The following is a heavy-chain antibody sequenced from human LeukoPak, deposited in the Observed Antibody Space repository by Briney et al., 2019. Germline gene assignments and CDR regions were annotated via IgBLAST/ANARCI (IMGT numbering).Heavy chain of an antibody. V-gene: IGHV3-33*06. J-gene: IGHJ4*02. CDR2: IWSDGSNQ. D-gene: IGHD4-11*01. CDR1: QFTFSHYG. CDR3: AKDAQRGSDYSNSLEY. Sequence: GKSLTLSCVASQFTFSHYGMHWVRQAPGKGLEWVAVIWSDGSNQYYADSVKGRFTISRDNSQNTVYLQMNSLRAEDTAVYFCAKDAQRGSDYSNSLEYWGQGTLVTVSS.